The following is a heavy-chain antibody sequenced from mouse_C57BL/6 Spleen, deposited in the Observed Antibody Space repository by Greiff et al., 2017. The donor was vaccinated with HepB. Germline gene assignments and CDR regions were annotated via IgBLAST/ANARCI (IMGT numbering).Heavy chain of an antibody. CDR2: IYPGDGDT. Sequence: VQGVESGAELVKPGASVKISCKASGYAFSSYWMNWVKQRPGKGLEWIGQIYPGDGDTNYNGKFKGKATLTADKSSSTAYMQLSSLTSEDSAVYFCARYGYDEAAGFDYWGQGTTLTVSS. CDR3: ARYGYDEAAGFDY. V-gene: IGHV1-80*01. J-gene: IGHJ2*01. D-gene: IGHD2-2*01. CDR1: GYAFSSYW.